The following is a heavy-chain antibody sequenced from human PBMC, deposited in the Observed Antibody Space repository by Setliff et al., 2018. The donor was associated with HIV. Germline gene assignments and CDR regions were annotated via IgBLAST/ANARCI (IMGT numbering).Heavy chain of an antibody. CDR2: VFSSGTT. J-gene: IGHJ6*03. CDR1: GDSVVSGYY. Sequence: SETLSLTCTVSGDSVVSGYYWAWIRQSPIEGLEWIGSVFSSGTTYYSPSLAGRLIISLDRPRNQFSLKLSSVTAADTAVYYCAKGVAGLQYYYYYMDVWGKGTTVTV. V-gene: IGHV4-38-2*02. CDR3: AKGVAGLQYYYYYMDV. D-gene: IGHD6-19*01.